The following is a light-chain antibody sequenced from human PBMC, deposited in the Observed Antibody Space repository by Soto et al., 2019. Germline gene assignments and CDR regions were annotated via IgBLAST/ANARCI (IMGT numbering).Light chain of an antibody. V-gene: IGLV2-14*02. CDR2: EGH. CDR3: SSYTSSRAYV. CDR1: SGYVGTYSL. J-gene: IGLJ1*01. Sequence: QSVLAQPASVSGSPGQSITISCTGASGYVGTYSLVSWYQQHPGKAPKVVIYEGHKRPSGVPDRFSGSTSVNTASLTISGLQTDDEAGYYCSSYTSSRAYVFGIGTKVTVL.